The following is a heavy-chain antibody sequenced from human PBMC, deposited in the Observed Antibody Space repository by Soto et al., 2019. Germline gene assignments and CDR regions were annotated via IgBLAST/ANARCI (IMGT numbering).Heavy chain of an antibody. CDR2: IIPIFGTA. V-gene: IGHV1-69*01. CDR3: ARSRPNYYGSESSVYGMDV. CDR1: GGTFSSYA. J-gene: IGHJ6*02. D-gene: IGHD3-10*01. Sequence: QVQLVQSGAEVKKPGSSVKVSCKASGGTFSSYAISWVRQAPGQGLEWMGGIIPIFGTANYAQKFQGRVTITADESTSTAYMELSSLRSEDTAVYYCARSRPNYYGSESSVYGMDVWGQGTTVTVSS.